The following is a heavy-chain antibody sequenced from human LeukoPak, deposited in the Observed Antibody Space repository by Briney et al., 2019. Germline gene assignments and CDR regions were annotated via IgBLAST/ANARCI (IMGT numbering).Heavy chain of an antibody. V-gene: IGHV3-30-3*01. J-gene: IGHJ6*02. CDR3: ARGDSGYDLNYYYYGMDV. D-gene: IGHD5-12*01. Sequence: PGGSLRLSCAASGFTFSSYAMHWVRQAPGKGLEWVAVISYDGSNKYYADSVKGRFTISRDNSKNTLYLQMNSLRAEDTAMYYCARGDSGYDLNYYYYGMDVWGQGTTVTVSS. CDR1: GFTFSSYA. CDR2: ISYDGSNK.